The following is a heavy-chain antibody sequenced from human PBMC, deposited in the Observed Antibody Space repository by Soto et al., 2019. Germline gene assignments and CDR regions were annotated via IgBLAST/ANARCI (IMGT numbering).Heavy chain of an antibody. Sequence: QITLKESGPTRVKPTQTLTLTCTFSGFSLTARPVGVGWIRQPPGKALERLALIYWDDDKRYSPSLKSRLTITKDTSNNQVVLTMTNMDPVDTATYYCAHRADIQGNWNGGYFDYWGPGALVTVSS. J-gene: IGHJ4*02. V-gene: IGHV2-5*02. CDR1: GFSLTARPVG. CDR3: AHRADIQGNWNGGYFDY. D-gene: IGHD1-1*01. CDR2: IYWDDDK.